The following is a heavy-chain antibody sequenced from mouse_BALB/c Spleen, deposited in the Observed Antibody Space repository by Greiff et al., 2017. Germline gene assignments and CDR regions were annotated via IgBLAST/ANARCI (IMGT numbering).Heavy chain of an antibody. V-gene: IGHV3-8*02. Sequence: EVKLQESGPSLVKPSQTLSLTCSVTGDSITGGYWNWIRKFPGNKLEYMGYISYSGSTYYNPSLKSRISITRDTSKNQYYLQLNSVTTEDTATYYCASIYYGYDGVAYWGQGTLVTVSA. CDR2: ISYSGST. CDR1: GDSITGGY. D-gene: IGHD2-2*01. J-gene: IGHJ3*01. CDR3: ASIYYGYDGVAY.